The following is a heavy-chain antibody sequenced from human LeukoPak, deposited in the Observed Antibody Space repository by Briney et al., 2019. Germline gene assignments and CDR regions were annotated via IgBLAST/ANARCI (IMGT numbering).Heavy chain of an antibody. D-gene: IGHD3-22*01. CDR3: AKDRPNYYGSNGHYYRRNGDY. V-gene: IGHV3-23*01. Sequence: PGGSLRLSCAASGFTFNIYAMSWVRQAPGRGLEWVSSITSSGEGTWYSDSVKGRFTISRDNTKTTLYLQMNSLRDEDTAIYYCAKDRPNYYGSNGHYYRRNGDYWGQGTQVTVSS. CDR2: ITSSGEGT. CDR1: GFTFNIYA. J-gene: IGHJ4*02.